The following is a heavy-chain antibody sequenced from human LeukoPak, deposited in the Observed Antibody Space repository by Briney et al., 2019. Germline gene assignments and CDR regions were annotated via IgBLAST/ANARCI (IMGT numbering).Heavy chain of an antibody. CDR3: ARDLGSWYSSYFDY. CDR1: GFTFSNYW. D-gene: IGHD6-13*01. Sequence: GGSLRLSCAASGFTFSNYWMSWVRQAPGKGLEWVANIKQNGSEKTYVDSVKGRFTISRDNAKNSLYLQMNTLRAEDTAVYYCARDLGSWYSSYFDYWGQGTLVTVSS. CDR2: IKQNGSEK. V-gene: IGHV3-7*01. J-gene: IGHJ4*02.